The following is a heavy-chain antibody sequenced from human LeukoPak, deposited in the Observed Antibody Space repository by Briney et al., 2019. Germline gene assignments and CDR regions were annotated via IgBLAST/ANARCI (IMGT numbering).Heavy chain of an antibody. CDR3: ARDRRAAGYENAFDI. J-gene: IGHJ3*02. Sequence: GASVKVSCKASGYTFTGYYMHWVRQAPGQGLEWMGWISAYNGNTNYAQKLQGRVTMTTDTSTSTAYMELRSLRSDDTAVYYCARDRRAAGYENAFDIWGQGTMVTVSS. D-gene: IGHD6-13*01. CDR2: ISAYNGNT. CDR1: GYTFTGYY. V-gene: IGHV1-18*04.